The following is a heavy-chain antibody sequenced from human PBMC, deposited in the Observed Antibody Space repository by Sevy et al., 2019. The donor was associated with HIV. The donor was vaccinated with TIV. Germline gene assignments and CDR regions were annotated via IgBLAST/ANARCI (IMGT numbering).Heavy chain of an antibody. CDR3: ARLAVAGTRGFDY. V-gene: IGHV4-39*01. Sequence: SETLSLTCTVSGGSISSSSYYWGWIRQPPGKGLAWIGSIYYSGSTYYNPSLKSRVTISVDTSKNQFSLKLSSVTAADTAVYYCARLAVAGTRGFDYWGQGTLVTVSS. J-gene: IGHJ4*02. CDR1: GGSISSSSYY. CDR2: IYYSGST. D-gene: IGHD6-19*01.